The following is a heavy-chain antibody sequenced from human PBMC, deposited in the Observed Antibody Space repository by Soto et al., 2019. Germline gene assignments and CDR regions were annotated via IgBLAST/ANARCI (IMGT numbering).Heavy chain of an antibody. CDR3: ARGRDSSSSLYYFDY. CDR2: IYYSGST. CDR1: GGSISSGGYY. V-gene: IGHV4-31*03. D-gene: IGHD6-6*01. J-gene: IGHJ4*02. Sequence: SETLSLTCTVSGGSISSGGYYWSWIRQHPGKGLEWIGYIYYSGSTYYNPSLKSRVTISVDTSKNQFSLKLSSVTAADTAVYYCARGRDSSSSLYYFDYWGQGTLVTVSS.